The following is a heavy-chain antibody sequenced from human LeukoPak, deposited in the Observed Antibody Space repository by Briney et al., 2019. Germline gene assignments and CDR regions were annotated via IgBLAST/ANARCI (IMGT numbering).Heavy chain of an antibody. D-gene: IGHD6-19*01. J-gene: IGHJ3*02. CDR3: ARDRGYSSGWRIGYWAFDI. CDR2: IRYDGSNK. CDR1: GFTFSSYG. Sequence: GGSLRLSCAASGFTFSSYGMHWVRQAPGKGLEWVAFIRYDGSNKYYADSVKGRFTISRDNAKNSLYLQMNSLRAEDTAVYYCARDRGYSSGWRIGYWAFDIWGQGTMVTVSS. V-gene: IGHV3-30*02.